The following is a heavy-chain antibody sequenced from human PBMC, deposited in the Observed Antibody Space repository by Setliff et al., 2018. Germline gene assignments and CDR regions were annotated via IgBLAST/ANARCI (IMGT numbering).Heavy chain of an antibody. Sequence: SETLSLTCSVSGGSISSGSCYWGWIRQSPGKGLEWIGSMYYSGSTYYNPSLKGRVTLSVDTTKNQFSLKLTSMTAADTAVYYCRLWSHSYHNDYWGQGTLVTVSS. D-gene: IGHD3-16*02. J-gene: IGHJ4*02. CDR3: RLWSHSYHNDY. V-gene: IGHV4-39*07. CDR2: MYYSGST. CDR1: GGSISSGSCY.